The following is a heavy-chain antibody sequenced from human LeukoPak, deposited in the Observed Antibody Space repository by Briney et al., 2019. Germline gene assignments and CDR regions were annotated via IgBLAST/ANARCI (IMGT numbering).Heavy chain of an antibody. Sequence: GGSLRLSCAASGFTFSSYSMSWVRQAPGKGLEWVSSISGSGGRIDYADSVKGRFTISRDNSKNTLSLQMNSLRAEDTAVYYCARDFSIFTYWGQGTLVTVSS. CDR1: GFTFSSYS. D-gene: IGHD2-21*01. J-gene: IGHJ4*02. CDR3: ARDFSIFTY. CDR2: ISGSGGRI. V-gene: IGHV3-23*01.